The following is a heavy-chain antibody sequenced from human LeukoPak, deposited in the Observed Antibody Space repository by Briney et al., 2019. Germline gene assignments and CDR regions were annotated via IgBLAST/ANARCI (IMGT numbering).Heavy chain of an antibody. V-gene: IGHV3-23*01. CDR1: GFTFSSYA. CDR3: AKVLGYSSSWYRGYFDY. Sequence: GGSLRLSCVASGFTFSSYAMSWVRQAPGKGLEWVSAISGSGGSTYYADSVKGRFTISRDNSKNTLYLQMNSLRAEDTAVYYCAKVLGYSSSWYRGYFDYWGQGTLVTVSS. D-gene: IGHD6-13*01. J-gene: IGHJ4*02. CDR2: ISGSGGST.